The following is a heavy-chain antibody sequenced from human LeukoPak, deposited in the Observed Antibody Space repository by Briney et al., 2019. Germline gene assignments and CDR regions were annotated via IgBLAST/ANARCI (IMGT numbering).Heavy chain of an antibody. J-gene: IGHJ4*02. CDR2: IAYTGTT. CDR3: VQQTYCDTSPCFGFDS. CDR1: GDSIRSSGYH. V-gene: IGHV4-39*02. Sequence: SETLSLTCNVSGDSIRSSGYHGGWIRQPPGKGLEWIGSIAYTGTTYYIPSLKSGVTLSADTTQNHCSLKQRSVTAADTGVYYCVQQTYCDTSPCFGFDSWGRGTLVNVSS. D-gene: IGHD2-21*01.